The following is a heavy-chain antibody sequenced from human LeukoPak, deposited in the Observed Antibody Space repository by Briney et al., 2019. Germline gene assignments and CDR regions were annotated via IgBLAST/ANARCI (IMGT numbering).Heavy chain of an antibody. CDR3: ARGYYYDSSGYYHLDS. Sequence: SETLSLTCAVSGGSISSGGYSWSWIRQPPGKGLEWIGYIYHSGSTYYNPSLKSRVTISVDRSKNQFSLKLSSVTAADTAVYYCARGYYYDSSGYYHLDSWGQGTLVTVSS. CDR1: GGSISSGGYS. CDR2: IYHSGST. V-gene: IGHV4-30-2*01. J-gene: IGHJ4*02. D-gene: IGHD3-22*01.